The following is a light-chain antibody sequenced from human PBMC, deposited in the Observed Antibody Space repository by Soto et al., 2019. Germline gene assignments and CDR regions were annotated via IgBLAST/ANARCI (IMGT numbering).Light chain of an antibody. J-gene: IGLJ1*01. CDR2: RND. CDR1: ISNIGNNY. V-gene: IGLV1-47*01. Sequence: QSVLTQPSSVSGTPGQGVTISCSGSISNIGNNYVYWFQQLPGTAPKVLTNRNDQRPSGVPDRFSGSKSGTSASLAISGLRSEDEAEYYCAAWDDTVRIYAFGTGTKLTVL. CDR3: AAWDDTVRIYA.